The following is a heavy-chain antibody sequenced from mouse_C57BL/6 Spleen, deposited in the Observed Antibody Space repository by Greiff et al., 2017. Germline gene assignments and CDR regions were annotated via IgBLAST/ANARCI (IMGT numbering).Heavy chain of an antibody. J-gene: IGHJ1*03. Sequence: QVQLQQSGPGLVQPSQSLSITCTVSGFSLTSYGVHWVRQPPGKGLEWLGVIWSGGSTDYNAAFISRLGISKDNSKSQVFFKMNSLQADDTAIYYCAKMPITTGVEGYCDVWGTGTTVTVSS. CDR3: AKMPITTGVEGYCDV. D-gene: IGHD1-1*01. CDR2: IWSGGST. V-gene: IGHV2-4*01. CDR1: GFSLTSYG.